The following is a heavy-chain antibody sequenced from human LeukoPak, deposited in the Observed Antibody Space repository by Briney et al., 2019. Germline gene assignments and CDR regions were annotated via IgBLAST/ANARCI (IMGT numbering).Heavy chain of an antibody. J-gene: IGHJ6*02. CDR1: GGTLSTYS. D-gene: IGHD4-23*01. CDR2: IIPIFNTI. Sequence: SVRVSCKASGGTLSTYSISWVRQAPGQGLEWMGGIIPIFNTINYAQRFQGRVTLTADESTNTAYMELSSLRSEDTAVYYCARGLSRWSTPTSSYYYRLDVWGQGTTVAVSS. V-gene: IGHV1-69*01. CDR3: ARGLSRWSTPTSSYYYRLDV.